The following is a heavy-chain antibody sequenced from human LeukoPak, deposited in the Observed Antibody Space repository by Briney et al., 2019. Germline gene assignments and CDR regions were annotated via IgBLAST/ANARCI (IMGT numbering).Heavy chain of an antibody. J-gene: IGHJ4*02. CDR3: ARDLRMWFGELSPYYFDY. CDR1: GFTFSSYA. CDR2: ISSSSSYI. Sequence: KPGGSLRLSCAASGFTFSSYAMHWVRQAPGKGLEWVSSISSSSSYIYYADSVKGRFTISRDDAKNSLYLQMNSLRAEDTAVYYCARDLRMWFGELSPYYFDYWGQGTLVTVSS. D-gene: IGHD3-10*01. V-gene: IGHV3-21*01.